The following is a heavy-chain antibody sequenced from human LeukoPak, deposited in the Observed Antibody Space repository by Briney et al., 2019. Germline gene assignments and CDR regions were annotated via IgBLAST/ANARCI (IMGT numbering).Heavy chain of an antibody. CDR3: ARSDYDSSGYGGP. V-gene: IGHV1-2*02. CDR1: GYTFTGYY. CDR2: INPNSGGT. D-gene: IGHD3-22*01. Sequence: GASVKVSCKASGYTFTGYYMHWVRQAPGQGLEWMGWINPNSGGTNYAQKSQGRVTMTRDTSISTAYMELSRLRSDDTAVYYCARSDYDSSGYGGPWGQGTLVTVSS. J-gene: IGHJ5*02.